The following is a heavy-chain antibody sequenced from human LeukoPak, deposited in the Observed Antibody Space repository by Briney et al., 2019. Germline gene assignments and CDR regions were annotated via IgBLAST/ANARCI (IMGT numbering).Heavy chain of an antibody. V-gene: IGHV1-2*02. J-gene: IGHJ4*02. D-gene: IGHD2-15*01. Sequence: ASVKVSCKASGYTFTGYYMHWVRQAPGQGLEGMGWINPNSGGTNYAQKFQGRVTMTRDTSISTAYMELSRLRSDDTAVYYCARVRRYCSGGSCYYFDYWGQGTLVTVSS. CDR3: ARVRRYCSGGSCYYFDY. CDR2: INPNSGGT. CDR1: GYTFTGYY.